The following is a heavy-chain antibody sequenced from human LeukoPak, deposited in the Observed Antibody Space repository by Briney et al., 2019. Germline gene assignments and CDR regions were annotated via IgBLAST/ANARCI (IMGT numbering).Heavy chain of an antibody. Sequence: SETLSLTCAVSGGSISSGGYYWSWIRQPPGKGLEWIGYIYHSGSTYYNPSLKSRVTISVDRSKNQFSLKLSSVTAADTAVYYCARVLNPWFGEFAFDYWGQGALVIVSS. D-gene: IGHD3-10*01. CDR1: GGSISSGGYY. J-gene: IGHJ4*02. CDR2: IYHSGST. V-gene: IGHV4-30-2*01. CDR3: ARVLNPWFGEFAFDY.